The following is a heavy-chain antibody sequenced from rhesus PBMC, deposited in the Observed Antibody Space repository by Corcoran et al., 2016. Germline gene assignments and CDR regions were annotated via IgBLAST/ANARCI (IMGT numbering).Heavy chain of an antibody. CDR1: GASISSNY. CDR3: ARVERWLAYFDY. CDR2: ISVSGGIT. V-gene: IGHV4-173*01. D-gene: IGHD6-37*01. Sequence: QVQLQESGPGLVKPSETLSLTCAVSGASISSNYWRWIRQPPGKGLGGSGRISVSGGITDYNTYLKSRVTISTDTYKNQFSLKLSSVTAADTAVYYCARVERWLAYFDYWGQGVLVTVSS. J-gene: IGHJ4*01.